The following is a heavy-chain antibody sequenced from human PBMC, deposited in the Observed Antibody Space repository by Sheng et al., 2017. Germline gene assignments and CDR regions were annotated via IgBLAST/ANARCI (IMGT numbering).Heavy chain of an antibody. V-gene: IGHV3-21*01. CDR1: GFTFSSYS. J-gene: IGHJ6*03. CDR3: ARVCHPGYYYMDV. CDR2: ISSSSSYI. Sequence: EVQLVESGGGLVKPGGSLRLSCAASGFTFSSYSMNWVRQAPGKGLEWVSSISSSSSYIYYADSVKGRFTISRDNAKNSLYLQMNSLRAEDTAVYYCARVCHPGYYYMDVWGQGTTVTVSS.